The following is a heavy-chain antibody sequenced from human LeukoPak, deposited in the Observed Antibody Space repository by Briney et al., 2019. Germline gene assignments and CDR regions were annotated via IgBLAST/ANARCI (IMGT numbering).Heavy chain of an antibody. CDR2: ISGSGGST. Sequence: GGSLRLSCAASGFTFSSYAMSWVRQAPGKGLEWVSAISGSGGSTYYADSGKGRFTISRDNSKNTLYLQMNSLRAEDTAVYYCAKEGVLMVYASYYFDYWGQGTLVTVSS. J-gene: IGHJ4*02. V-gene: IGHV3-23*01. CDR1: GFTFSSYA. CDR3: AKEGVLMVYASYYFDY. D-gene: IGHD2-8*01.